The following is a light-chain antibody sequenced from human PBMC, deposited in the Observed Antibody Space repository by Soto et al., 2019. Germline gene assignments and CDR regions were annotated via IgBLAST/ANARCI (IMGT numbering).Light chain of an antibody. Sequence: QSALTQPPSASGSPGQSVTISCTGTSNDIGAYNYVSWYQHPPGKVPQRLMYEVFRRPSGVPDRFSASKSGNTASLTVSGTQPEDEADYYCLAYVGRETGGFGSGTKLTGL. CDR2: EVF. CDR3: LAYVGRETGG. J-gene: IGLJ1*01. V-gene: IGLV2-8*01. CDR1: SNDIGAYNY.